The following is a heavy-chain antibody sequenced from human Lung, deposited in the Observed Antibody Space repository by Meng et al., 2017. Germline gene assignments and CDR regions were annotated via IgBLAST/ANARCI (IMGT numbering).Heavy chain of an antibody. D-gene: IGHD5-24*01. CDR2: INHSGST. Sequence: QVSIKPWGAGLLKPSEALSLTCVVSGGSFSDYYWSWIRQPPGKGLEWIGEINHSGSTNYNPSLESRATISVDTSQNNLSLKLSSVTAADSAVYYCARGPATMAHDFDYWGQGTLVTVSS. V-gene: IGHV4-34*01. J-gene: IGHJ4*02. CDR1: GGSFSDYY. CDR3: ARGPATMAHDFDY.